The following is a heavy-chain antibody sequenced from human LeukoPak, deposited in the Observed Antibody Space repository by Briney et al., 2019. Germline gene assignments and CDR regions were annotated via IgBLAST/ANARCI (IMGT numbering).Heavy chain of an antibody. CDR3: ARTASDQYYYMDV. D-gene: IGHD2-21*02. Sequence: GASVKVSCKASGYTFTGYYMHWVRQAPGQGLEWMGWINPNSGGTNYAQKFQGRVTMTRDMSASTVYMELSSLRSEDTAVYYCARTASDQYYYMDVWGKGTTVTVSS. CDR2: INPNSGGT. V-gene: IGHV1-2*02. J-gene: IGHJ6*03. CDR1: GYTFTGYY.